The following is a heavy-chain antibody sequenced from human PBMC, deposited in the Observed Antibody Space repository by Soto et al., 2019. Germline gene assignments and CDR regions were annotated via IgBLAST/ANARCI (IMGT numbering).Heavy chain of an antibody. Sequence: GGSLRLSCAASGFTFSSYSMNWVRQAPGKGLEWVSYISSSSSTIYYADSVKGRFTISRDNAKNSLYLQMSSLRAEDTAVYYCAYCGGDCYLRNEDAFDIWGQGTMVTVSS. CDR1: GFTFSSYS. D-gene: IGHD2-21*01. V-gene: IGHV3-48*01. CDR2: ISSSSSTI. J-gene: IGHJ3*02. CDR3: AYCGGDCYLRNEDAFDI.